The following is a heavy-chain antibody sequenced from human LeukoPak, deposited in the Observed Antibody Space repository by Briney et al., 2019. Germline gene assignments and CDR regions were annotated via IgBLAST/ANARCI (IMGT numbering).Heavy chain of an antibody. Sequence: ASVKVSCKASGYTFTSYGISWVRQAPGQGLEWMGWFSAYNGNTNYAQKLQGRVTMTTDTSTSTAYMGLRSLRSDDTAVYYCARGVITMIVVTYFDYWGQGTLVTVSS. CDR2: FSAYNGNT. CDR1: GYTFTSYG. D-gene: IGHD3-22*01. J-gene: IGHJ4*02. CDR3: ARGVITMIVVTYFDY. V-gene: IGHV1-18*01.